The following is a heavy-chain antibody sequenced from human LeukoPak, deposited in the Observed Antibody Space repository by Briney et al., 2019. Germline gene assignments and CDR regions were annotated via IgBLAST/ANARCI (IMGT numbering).Heavy chain of an antibody. D-gene: IGHD3-16*02. J-gene: IGHJ4*02. CDR2: IYYSGST. CDR1: GGSISSSSYS. V-gene: IGHV4-39*01. CDR3: ARGLTYYDYVWGSYRRPYYFDY. Sequence: SETLSLTCTVSGGSISSSSYSWGWIRQPPGKGLEWIGSIYYSGSTYYNPSLKSRVTISVDTSKNQFSLKLSSVTAADTAVYYCARGLTYYDYVWGSYRRPYYFDYWGQGTLVTVSS.